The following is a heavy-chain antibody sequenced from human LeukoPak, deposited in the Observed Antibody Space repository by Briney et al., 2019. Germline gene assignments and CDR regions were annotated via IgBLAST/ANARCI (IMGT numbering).Heavy chain of an antibody. CDR2: INYSGST. CDR1: GGSISSGDYY. D-gene: IGHD2-2*02. CDR3: ARGDIVVVPAAIRSHDAFDI. Sequence: PSETLSLTCTVSGGSISSGDYYWSWIRQPPGKGLEWIGYINYSGSTYYNPSLKSRVTISVDTSKNQFSLKLNSVTAADTAVYYCARGDIVVVPAAIRSHDAFDIWGQGTMVTVSS. J-gene: IGHJ3*02. V-gene: IGHV4-30-4*08.